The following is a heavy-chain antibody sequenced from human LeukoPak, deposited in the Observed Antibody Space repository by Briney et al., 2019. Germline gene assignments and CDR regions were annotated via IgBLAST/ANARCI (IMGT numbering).Heavy chain of an antibody. CDR2: INHSGST. Sequence: PSETLSLTCVVYGGSFSAYYWSWIRQPPGKGLEWIGEINHSGSTNYNPSLKSRVTISVDTSKNQFSLKLSSVTAADTAVYYCASSSMITFGGVIVDHFDYWGQGTLVTVSS. CDR3: ASSSMITFGGVIVDHFDY. J-gene: IGHJ4*02. CDR1: GGSFSAYY. D-gene: IGHD3-16*02. V-gene: IGHV4-34*01.